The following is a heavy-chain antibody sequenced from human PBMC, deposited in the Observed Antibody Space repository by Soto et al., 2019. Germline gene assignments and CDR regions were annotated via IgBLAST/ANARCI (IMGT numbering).Heavy chain of an antibody. CDR3: ASGTTVVTRYYYYYGMDV. Sequence: GESLKISCKGFGYSFTSYWISWVRQMPGKGLEWMGRIDPSDSYTNYSPSFQGHVTISADKSISTAYLQWSSLKASDTAMYYCASGTTVVTRYYYYYGMDVWGQGTTVTVSS. J-gene: IGHJ6*02. V-gene: IGHV5-10-1*01. D-gene: IGHD4-17*01. CDR2: IDPSDSYT. CDR1: GYSFTSYW.